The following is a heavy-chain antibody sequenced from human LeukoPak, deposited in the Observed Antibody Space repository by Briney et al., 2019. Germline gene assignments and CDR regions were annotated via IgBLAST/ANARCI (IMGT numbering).Heavy chain of an antibody. CDR3: ARDTSAFLTGYYYMDV. J-gene: IGHJ6*03. D-gene: IGHD2-2*01. V-gene: IGHV3-23*01. CDR1: GFTFSNYA. Sequence: RAGGSLRLSCAASGFTFSNYAVSWVRQAPGKGLEWVSAISGRGDNTYYADSVRGRFTISRDNSKNTLYLQMNSLRAEDTAVYYCARDTSAFLTGYYYMDVWGKGTTVTVPS. CDR2: ISGRGDNT.